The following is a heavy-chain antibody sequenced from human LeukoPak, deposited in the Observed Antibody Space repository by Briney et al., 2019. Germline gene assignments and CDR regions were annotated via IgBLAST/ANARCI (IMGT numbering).Heavy chain of an antibody. CDR2: IEKDGSKK. D-gene: IGHD3-22*01. J-gene: IGHJ4*02. V-gene: IGHV3-7*01. CDR1: RFTFSSYW. Sequence: GGSLRLSCAASRFTFSSYWMSWVRQAPGRGLEWVANIEKDGSKKDYVDSVKGRFTISRDNAKNSLFLRMNSLRDEDTAVYYCAKNSDYRFEYWGQGTLVTVSS. CDR3: AKNSDYRFEY.